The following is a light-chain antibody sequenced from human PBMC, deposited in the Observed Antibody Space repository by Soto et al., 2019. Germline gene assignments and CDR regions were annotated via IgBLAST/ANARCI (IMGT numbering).Light chain of an antibody. Sequence: QSALTQPPSASGSPGQSVTISCTGTSSDVGGYNYVSWYRQHPGKAPQLIIYDVNKRPSGVPDRFSGSKSGNTASLTVSGLQAEDEADYFCNSYGGTNNSVVFVGGTKLTVL. V-gene: IGLV2-8*01. J-gene: IGLJ2*01. CDR3: NSYGGTNNSVV. CDR1: SSDVGGYNY. CDR2: DVN.